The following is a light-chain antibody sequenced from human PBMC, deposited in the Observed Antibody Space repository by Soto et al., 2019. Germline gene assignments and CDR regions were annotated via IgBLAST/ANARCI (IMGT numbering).Light chain of an antibody. Sequence: QSVLTQPPSASGSPGQSVTISCTGASSDVGGYNFVSWYQQHPGKAPKLMIYDVTKRPSGVPDRFSGSKSGNTASLTVSGLQADDEADYYCSSYAGSSVPVAFGGGTKVTAL. J-gene: IGLJ2*01. V-gene: IGLV2-8*01. CDR2: DVT. CDR1: SSDVGGYNF. CDR3: SSYAGSSVPVA.